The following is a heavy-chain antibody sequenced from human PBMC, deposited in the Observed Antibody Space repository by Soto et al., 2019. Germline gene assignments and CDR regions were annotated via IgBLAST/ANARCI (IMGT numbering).Heavy chain of an antibody. CDR3: ARDSRRGSGSSLYYYYGMDV. V-gene: IGHV3-72*01. Sequence: GGSLRLSCAASGFTFSDHYMECVRQAPGKGLEWVGRTRNKANSYTTEYAASVKGRFTSSRDDSQDSLYMQMNSLKNEDTAVYYCARDSRRGSGSSLYYYYGMDVWGQGPTVTVSS. J-gene: IGHJ6*02. CDR2: TRNKANSYTT. CDR1: GFTFSDHY. D-gene: IGHD3-10*01.